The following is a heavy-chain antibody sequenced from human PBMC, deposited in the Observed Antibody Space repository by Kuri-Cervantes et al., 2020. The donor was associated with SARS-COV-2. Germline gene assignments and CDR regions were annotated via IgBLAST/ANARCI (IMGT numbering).Heavy chain of an antibody. J-gene: IGHJ6*02. D-gene: IGHD5-18*01. V-gene: IGHV3-21*05. CDR1: GFTFSSYE. CDR2: ISSSSSYI. Sequence: GGSLRLSCAASGFTFSSYEMNWVRQAPGKGLEWVSYISSSSSYIYYADSVKGRFTISRDNAKNSLYLQMNSLRAEDTAVYYCARGQTAMAGYYYYGMDVWGQGTTVTVSS. CDR3: ARGQTAMAGYYYYGMDV.